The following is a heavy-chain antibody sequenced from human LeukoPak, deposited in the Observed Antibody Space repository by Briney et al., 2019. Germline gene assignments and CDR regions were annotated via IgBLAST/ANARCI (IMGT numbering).Heavy chain of an antibody. J-gene: IGHJ4*02. Sequence: PGRSLRLSCGASGFTFSSYVMHWVRQAPGKGLEWVAVISYDGSNKYYADSVKGRFTISRDNSKNTLYLQMNSLRAEDTAVYYCAKDPEMATITGHYFDYWGQGTLVTVSS. CDR2: ISYDGSNK. D-gene: IGHD5-24*01. CDR3: AKDPEMATITGHYFDY. CDR1: GFTFSSYV. V-gene: IGHV3-30*18.